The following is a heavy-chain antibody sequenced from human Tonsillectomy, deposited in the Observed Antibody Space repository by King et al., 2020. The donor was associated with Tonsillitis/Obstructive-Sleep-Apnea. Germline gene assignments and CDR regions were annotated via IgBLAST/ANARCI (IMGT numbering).Heavy chain of an antibody. J-gene: IGHJ4*02. Sequence: PLQESGPGLVKPSQTLSLTCTVSGGSISSGGYYWSWIRQHPGQGLEWIGYIYYSGSTYYNPSLKSRVTISVDTSKNQFSLKLSSVTAADTAVYYCASASGDYDSSGYYLGFDYWGQGTLVTVSS. V-gene: IGHV4-31*03. CDR3: ASASGDYDSSGYYLGFDY. D-gene: IGHD3-22*01. CDR2: IYYSGST. CDR1: GGSISSGGYY.